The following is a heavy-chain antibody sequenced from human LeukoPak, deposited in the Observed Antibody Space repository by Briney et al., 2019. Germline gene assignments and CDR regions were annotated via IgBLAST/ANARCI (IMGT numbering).Heavy chain of an antibody. Sequence: ASVKVSCKASGYTFTSYAMHWVRQAPGQRLEWMGWINAGNGNTKYSQKFQGRVTITRDTSASTAYMELSSLRSEDTAVYYCARGRFCGGDCYHFDYWGQGTLVTVSS. J-gene: IGHJ4*02. CDR3: ARGRFCGGDCYHFDY. CDR2: INAGNGNT. D-gene: IGHD2-21*02. V-gene: IGHV1-3*01. CDR1: GYTFTSYA.